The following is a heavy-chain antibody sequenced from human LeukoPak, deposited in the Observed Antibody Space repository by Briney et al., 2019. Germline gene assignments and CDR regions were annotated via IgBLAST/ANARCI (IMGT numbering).Heavy chain of an antibody. CDR2: IYSGGST. CDR1: GFTVSSNY. Sequence: QSGGSLRLSCAASGFTVSSNYMSWVRQAPGKGLEWVSVIYSGGSTYYADSVKGRFTISRDNSKNTLYLQMNSLRAEDTAVYYCAREGSGYYLSYFDYWGQGTLVTVSS. CDR3: AREGSGYYLSYFDY. D-gene: IGHD3-22*01. J-gene: IGHJ4*02. V-gene: IGHV3-53*01.